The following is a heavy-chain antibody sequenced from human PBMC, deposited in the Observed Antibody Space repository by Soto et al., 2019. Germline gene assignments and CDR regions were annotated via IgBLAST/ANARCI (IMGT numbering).Heavy chain of an antibody. CDR1: GFSLSTSGVG. Sequence: QITLKESGPTLVRPTHTLTLTCTFSGFSLSTSGVGVGWIRQPPGKALEWLAVIYWNDDKRYSPSLKSRLTIAKDTSKSQVVLTMTHMDPVDTGTYFCAHYTTDTYFDVWGKGAPVTVSS. CDR2: IYWNDDK. CDR3: AHYTTDTYFDV. D-gene: IGHD1-1*01. J-gene: IGHJ6*04. V-gene: IGHV2-5*01.